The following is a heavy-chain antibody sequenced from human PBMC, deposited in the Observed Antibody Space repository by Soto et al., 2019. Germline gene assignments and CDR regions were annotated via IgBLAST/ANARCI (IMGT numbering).Heavy chain of an antibody. Sequence: GASVKVSCKASGGTFSSYSISWVRQAPGQGLEWMGRINPSVGSTSYAQKFQGRVTMTEDTSTDTAYMELSSLRSEDTAVYYCATVQFYMGSENDWFDPWGQGTLVTVSS. V-gene: IGHV1-69*04. CDR3: ATVQFYMGSENDWFDP. CDR1: GGTFSSYS. J-gene: IGHJ5*02. CDR2: INPSVGST. D-gene: IGHD3-10*01.